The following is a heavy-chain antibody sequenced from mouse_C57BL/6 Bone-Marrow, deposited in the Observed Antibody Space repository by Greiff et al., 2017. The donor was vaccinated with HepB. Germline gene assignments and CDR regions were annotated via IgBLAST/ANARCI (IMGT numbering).Heavy chain of an antibody. D-gene: IGHD2-3*01. Sequence: EVKLVESGGGLVQPGGSLKLSCAASGFTFSDYYMYWVRQTPEKRLEWVAYISNGGGSTYYPDTVKGRFTISRDNAKNTLYLQMSCLKSEDTAMYYCARGDGYYVWFAYWGQGTLVTVSA. CDR2: ISNGGGST. CDR3: ARGDGYYVWFAY. V-gene: IGHV5-12*01. J-gene: IGHJ3*01. CDR1: GFTFSDYY.